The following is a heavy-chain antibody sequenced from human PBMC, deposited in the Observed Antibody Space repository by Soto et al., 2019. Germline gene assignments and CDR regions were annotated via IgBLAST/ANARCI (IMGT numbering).Heavy chain of an antibody. CDR1: GYTFTSYG. Sequence: ASVKVSCKASGYTFTSYGISWVRQAPGQGLEWMGWISAYNGNTNYAQKLQGRVTMTTDTSTSTAYMELSSLRSDDTAVYYCARDRGYSYGQNYYYYMDVWGKGTTVTVSS. D-gene: IGHD5-18*01. CDR3: ARDRGYSYGQNYYYYMDV. V-gene: IGHV1-18*01. CDR2: ISAYNGNT. J-gene: IGHJ6*03.